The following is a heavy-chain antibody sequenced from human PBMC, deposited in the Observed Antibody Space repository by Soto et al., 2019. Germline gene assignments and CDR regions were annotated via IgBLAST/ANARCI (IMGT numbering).Heavy chain of an antibody. J-gene: IGHJ4*02. D-gene: IGHD3-22*01. CDR1: GFTFTSYA. CDR3: ARAQYSSASNGYSTRFDY. CDR2: MSGSGNRT. V-gene: IGHV3-23*01. Sequence: GGSLRLSCTSSGFTFTSYALSWVRQAPGKTLEWLATMSGSGNRTYYADSVKGRLTLSRDSSKNTPSLLMSSLRAEDTAVYYCARAQYSSASNGYSTRFDYWGRGTLVTVSS.